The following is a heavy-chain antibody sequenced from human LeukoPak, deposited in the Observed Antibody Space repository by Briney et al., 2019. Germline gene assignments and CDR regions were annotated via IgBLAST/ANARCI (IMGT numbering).Heavy chain of an antibody. CDR2: MNPNSGNT. V-gene: IGHV1-8*01. CDR3: ARGLYSSPRIWFDP. D-gene: IGHD6-13*01. CDR1: GYTFTSYD. J-gene: IGHJ5*02. Sequence: ASVTVSCKASGYTFTSYDINWVRQATGQGLEWMGWMNPNSGNTGYVQKFQGRVTMTRNTSISTAYMELSSLRSEDTAVYYCARGLYSSPRIWFDPWGQGTLVTVSS.